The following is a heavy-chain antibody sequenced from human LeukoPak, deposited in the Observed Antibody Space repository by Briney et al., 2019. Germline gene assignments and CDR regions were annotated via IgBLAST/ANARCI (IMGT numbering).Heavy chain of an antibody. V-gene: IGHV3-23*01. CDR1: GFTFSSYG. Sequence: GGSLRLSCAASGFTFSSYGTSWVRQGPGKGLEWVSAISGSGGTTYYADSVKGRFTISRDNSKNTLYLQMNSLRAEDTAVYYCAKSGDFIAVAGRYFDYWGQGILVTASS. J-gene: IGHJ4*02. CDR3: AKSGDFIAVAGRYFDY. D-gene: IGHD6-19*01. CDR2: ISGSGGTT.